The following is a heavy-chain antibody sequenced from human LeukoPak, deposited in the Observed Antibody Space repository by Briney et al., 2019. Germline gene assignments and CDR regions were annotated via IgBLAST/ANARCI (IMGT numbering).Heavy chain of an antibody. CDR1: GFTFSNAW. D-gene: IGHD3-22*01. CDR2: MTSRSAGGTT. J-gene: IGHJ2*01. V-gene: IGHV3-15*01. CDR3: ARSQGGTMSLRHFDL. Sequence: HGESLRLSCAVSGFTFSNAWMSWVRQAPGKGLEWVGRMTSRSAGGTTDYVTPVKGRFTISGDDLKNTLYLQMNSLRAEDTAVYYCARSQGGTMSLRHFDLWGRGTLVTVSS.